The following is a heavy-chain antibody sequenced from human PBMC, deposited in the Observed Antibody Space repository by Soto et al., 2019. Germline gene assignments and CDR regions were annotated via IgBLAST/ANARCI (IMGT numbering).Heavy chain of an antibody. J-gene: IGHJ6*02. CDR2: IKPDGSES. CDR1: GFTLSSYW. Sequence: GGSLRLSCAASGFTLSSYWMRWVRQAPGKGLEWVATIKPDGSESYYVDSVKGRFTISRDNAKNSLYLNMNSLRVEDTAVYYCVKDMGQAAVGIRYPYGLDVWGLGTTVTVSS. CDR3: VKDMGQAAVGIRYPYGLDV. D-gene: IGHD6-13*01. V-gene: IGHV3-7*01.